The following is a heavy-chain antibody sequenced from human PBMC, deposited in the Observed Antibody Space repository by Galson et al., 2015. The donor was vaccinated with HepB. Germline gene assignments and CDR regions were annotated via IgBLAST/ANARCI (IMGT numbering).Heavy chain of an antibody. J-gene: IGHJ4*02. CDR1: GFTFNNYW. CDR3: ARGGIMSTTYGLNFDS. D-gene: IGHD1-14*01. Sequence: SLRLSCAASGFTFNNYWMNWVRQAAGKGLEWVANIKEDGSETNHVDSVRGRFTISRDNAKNSVDLQMNSLRVEDTAVYYCARGGIMSTTYGLNFDSWGQGVLVTVSS. V-gene: IGHV3-7*03. CDR2: IKEDGSET.